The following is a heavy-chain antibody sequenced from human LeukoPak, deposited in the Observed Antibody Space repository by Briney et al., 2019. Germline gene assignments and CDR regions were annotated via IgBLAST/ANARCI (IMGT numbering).Heavy chain of an antibody. V-gene: IGHV4-59*08. D-gene: IGHD6-13*01. J-gene: IGHJ4*02. Sequence: PSETLSLTCTISGDSINSYHWSWLRQPPGSKLEWIGYFYYSGVTNYNPSLKSRVTMSLDTSKKQFSLKLNSVTAADTAVYYCARHSSSRELDYWGQGTLVTVSS. CDR2: FYYSGVT. CDR1: GDSINSYH. CDR3: ARHSSSRELDY.